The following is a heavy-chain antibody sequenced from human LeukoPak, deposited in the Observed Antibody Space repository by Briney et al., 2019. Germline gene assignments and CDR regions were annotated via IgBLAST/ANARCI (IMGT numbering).Heavy chain of an antibody. Sequence: PSETLSLTCTVSGGSISSYYWSWIRQPPGKGLEWIGYIYYSGSTNYNPSHKSRVTISVDTSKNQFSLKLSSVTAADTAVYYCARGLGDYWGQGTLVTVSS. V-gene: IGHV4-59*01. CDR3: ARGLGDY. D-gene: IGHD3-3*01. CDR2: IYYSGST. J-gene: IGHJ4*02. CDR1: GGSISSYY.